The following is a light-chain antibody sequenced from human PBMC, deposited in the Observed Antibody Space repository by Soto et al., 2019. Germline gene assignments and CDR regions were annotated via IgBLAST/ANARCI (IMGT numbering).Light chain of an antibody. V-gene: IGKV3-15*01. J-gene: IGKJ1*01. CDR3: QQYHNWPA. CDR2: GAA. Sequence: VLTQTPATLSVSPGERASVSCRASQSVFSSLAWYQQKPGQAPRLLIYGAATRATGIPARFSGSGSGTEFTLTISSLQSEDFAVYYCQQYHNWPAFGQGTKVDIK. CDR1: QSVFSS.